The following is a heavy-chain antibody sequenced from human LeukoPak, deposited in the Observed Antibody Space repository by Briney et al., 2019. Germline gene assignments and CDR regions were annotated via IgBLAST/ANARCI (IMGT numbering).Heavy chain of an antibody. V-gene: IGHV3-23*01. CDR3: AKGGVSSGWYGYYYYGMDV. CDR1: GFTFSSYA. J-gene: IGHJ6*02. Sequence: GGSLRLSCAASGFTFSSYAMSWVRQAPGKGLEWVSAISGSGGSTYYADSVKGRFTISRDNSENTLYLQMNSLRAEDTAVYYCAKGGVSSGWYGYYYYGMDVWGQGTTVTVSS. CDR2: ISGSGGST. D-gene: IGHD6-19*01.